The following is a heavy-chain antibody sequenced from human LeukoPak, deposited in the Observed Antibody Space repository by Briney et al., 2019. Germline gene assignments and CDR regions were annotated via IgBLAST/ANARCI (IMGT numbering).Heavy chain of an antibody. V-gene: IGHV3-21*01. CDR1: GFTFSSDS. CDR3: ARDAYDAFDI. D-gene: IGHD3-16*01. Sequence: GGSLRLSCAASGFTFSSDSMKWVRQAPGKGLEWVSSISSSSSYIYYADSVRGRFTISRDNAKNSLYLQMNSLRAEDTAVYYCARDAYDAFDIWGQGTMVTVSS. J-gene: IGHJ3*02. CDR2: ISSSSSYI.